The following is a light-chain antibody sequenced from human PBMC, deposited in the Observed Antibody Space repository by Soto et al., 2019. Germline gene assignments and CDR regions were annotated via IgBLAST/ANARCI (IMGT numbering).Light chain of an antibody. CDR3: QQYGSSPALT. CDR2: DAT. J-gene: IGKJ4*01. Sequence: EIVLTQSPGTLSLSPGERATLSCRASQSVSSNYVAWYQQKAGQAPRLLIYDATSRVTGIPDRFSGSGSGTDFTLTISRLEPEDFAVYYCQQYGSSPALTFGGGTKVEIK. CDR1: QSVSSNY. V-gene: IGKV3-20*01.